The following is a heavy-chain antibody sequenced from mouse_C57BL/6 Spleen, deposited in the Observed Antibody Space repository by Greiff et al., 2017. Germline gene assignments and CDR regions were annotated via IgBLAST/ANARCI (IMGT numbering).Heavy chain of an antibody. CDR2: IDPETGGT. V-gene: IGHV1-15*01. D-gene: IGHD3-3*01. J-gene: IGHJ3*01. CDR1: GYTFTDYE. Sequence: VQLQESGAELVRPGASVTLSCKASGYTFTDYEMHWVKQTPVHGLEWIGAIDPETGGTAYNQKFKGKAILTADKSSSTAYMELRSLTSEDSAVYYCTRGGTGGWFAYWGQGTLVTVSA. CDR3: TRGGTGGWFAY.